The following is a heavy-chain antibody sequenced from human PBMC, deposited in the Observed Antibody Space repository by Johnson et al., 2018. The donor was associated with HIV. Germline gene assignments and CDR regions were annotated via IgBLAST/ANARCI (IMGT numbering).Heavy chain of an antibody. CDR3: AKDLQQPQRGEHALAQDAFDI. J-gene: IGHJ3*02. Sequence: VQLVESGGGLVQPGGSLRLSCAAPGFTFSSYAMSWVRQAPGKGLEWVSAISGSGGSTYYADSVKGRFTISRDNSKNTLYLQMNSLRAEDTAVYYCAKDLQQPQRGEHALAQDAFDIWGQGTMVTVSS. CDR2: ISGSGGST. D-gene: IGHD6-13*01. V-gene: IGHV3-23*04. CDR1: GFTFSSYA.